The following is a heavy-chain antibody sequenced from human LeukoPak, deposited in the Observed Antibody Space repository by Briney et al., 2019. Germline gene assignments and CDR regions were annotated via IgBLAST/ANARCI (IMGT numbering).Heavy chain of an antibody. J-gene: IGHJ3*02. CDR1: GGSISSYY. CDR2: IYYSGST. Sequence: SETLSLTCTVSGGSISSYYWSWIRQPPEKGLEWIGYIYYSGSTNYNPSLKSRVTISVDTSKNQFSLKLSSVTAADTAVYYCASAGRWNEYSSSPGAFDIWGQGTMVTVSS. CDR3: ASAGRWNEYSSSPGAFDI. V-gene: IGHV4-59*01. D-gene: IGHD6-6*01.